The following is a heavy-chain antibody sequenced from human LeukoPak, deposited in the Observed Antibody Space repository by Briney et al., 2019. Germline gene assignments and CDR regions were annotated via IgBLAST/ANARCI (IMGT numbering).Heavy chain of an antibody. V-gene: IGHV3-74*01. CDR1: GFTFNNYW. Sequence: GGSLRLSCAASGFTFNNYWIHWVRQVPGKDLVWVSRIDSDASRTNYADSVKGRFTISRDNVKNMVYLQMSSLTVEDTAVYYCARYCNGDTCDGALDLWGQGTLVTVSS. CDR3: ARYCNGDTCDGALDL. J-gene: IGHJ3*01. D-gene: IGHD2-15*01. CDR2: IDSDASRT.